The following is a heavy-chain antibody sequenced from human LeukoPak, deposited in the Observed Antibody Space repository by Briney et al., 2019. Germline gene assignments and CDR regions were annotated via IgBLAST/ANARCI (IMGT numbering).Heavy chain of an antibody. CDR3: TSLTNYYDSSGYPLDN. J-gene: IGHJ4*02. Sequence: GGSLRLSCAASGFSFSGSAMHWVRQASGKGLEWVGRIRSKANSYATAYAASVKGRFTISRDDSKNTAYLQMNSLKTEDTAVYCCTSLTNYYDSSGYPLDNWGQGTLVTVSS. D-gene: IGHD3-22*01. V-gene: IGHV3-73*01. CDR1: GFSFSGSA. CDR2: IRSKANSYAT.